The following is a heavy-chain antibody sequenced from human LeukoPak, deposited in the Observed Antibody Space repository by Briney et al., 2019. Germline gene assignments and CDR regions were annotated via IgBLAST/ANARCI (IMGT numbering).Heavy chain of an antibody. J-gene: IGHJ6*04. Sequence: ASVKVSCKVSGFAFDTYDIHWVRQAPGKGLEWMGWISAYNGNTSHAQRFEGRVSMPIDRSTSTAYLELGSLRSDDTAVYYCARQTVEVRRLDVWGKGTTVTVSS. V-gene: IGHV1-18*01. CDR1: GFAFDTYD. CDR2: ISAYNGNT. D-gene: IGHD1-7*01. CDR3: ARQTVEVRRLDV.